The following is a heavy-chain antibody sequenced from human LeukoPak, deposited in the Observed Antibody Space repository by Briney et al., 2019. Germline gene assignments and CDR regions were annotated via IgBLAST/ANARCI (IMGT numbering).Heavy chain of an antibody. CDR3: AKSELIAVAGTFHY. D-gene: IGHD6-19*01. Sequence: PAGSLTPARPPAALTATSYVISCDRHPAGNLLEWVSATISSGDRTYYADSVKGWFTISRDNSKNTLYLQMNSLRAEDTAVYYCAKSELIAVAGTFHYWGQGTLVTVSS. CDR1: ALTATSYV. CDR2: TISSGDRT. V-gene: IGHV3-23*01. J-gene: IGHJ4*02.